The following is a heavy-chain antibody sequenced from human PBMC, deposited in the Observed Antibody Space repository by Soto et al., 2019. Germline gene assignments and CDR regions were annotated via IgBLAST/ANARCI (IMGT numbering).Heavy chain of an antibody. CDR1: GGSFSGYY. CDR3: ARVSPPAVVVVVAAIYWFDP. J-gene: IGHJ5*02. CDR2: INHSGST. V-gene: IGHV4-34*01. Sequence: QVQLQQWGAGLLKPSETLSLTCAVYGGSFSGYYWSWIRQPPGKGLEWIGEINHSGSTNYNPSLKSRVTISVDTSKNQFSLKLSSVTAADTAVYYCARVSPPAVVVVVAAIYWFDPWGQGTLVTVSS. D-gene: IGHD2-15*01.